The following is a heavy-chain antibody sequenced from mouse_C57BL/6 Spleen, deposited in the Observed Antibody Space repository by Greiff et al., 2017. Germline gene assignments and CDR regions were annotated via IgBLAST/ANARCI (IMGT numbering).Heavy chain of an antibody. CDR2: IYPGSGST. CDR1: GYTFTSYW. V-gene: IGHV1-55*01. Sequence: QVHVKQPGAELVKPGASVKMSCKASGYTFTSYWITWVKQRPGQGLEWIGDIYPGSGSTNYNEKFKSKATLTVDTSSSTAYMQLSSLTSEDSAVYYCAREGLHYWGQGTLVTVSA. J-gene: IGHJ3*01. D-gene: IGHD3-1*01. CDR3: AREGLHY.